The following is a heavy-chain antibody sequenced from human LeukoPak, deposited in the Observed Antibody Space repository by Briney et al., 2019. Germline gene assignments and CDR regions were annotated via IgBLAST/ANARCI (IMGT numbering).Heavy chain of an antibody. D-gene: IGHD6-6*01. CDR3: AREGEDSSTIDY. Sequence: ASVTVSCKASGYTFTGYYMHWVRQAPGQGLEWMGWINPNSGGTNYAQKFQGRVTMTRDTPISTAYMELSRLRSDDTAVYYCAREGEDSSTIDYWGQGTLVTVSS. J-gene: IGHJ4*02. CDR1: GYTFTGYY. V-gene: IGHV1-2*02. CDR2: INPNSGGT.